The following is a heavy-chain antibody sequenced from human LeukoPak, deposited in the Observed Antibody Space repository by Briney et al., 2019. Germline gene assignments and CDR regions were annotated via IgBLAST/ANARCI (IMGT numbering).Heavy chain of an antibody. CDR3: ARWTNFHTFDI. J-gene: IGHJ3*02. D-gene: IGHD1-1*01. CDR1: GFTVTNNY. Sequence: GGSLRLSCAASGFTVTNNYMTWVRQAPGKGLEWVSLLYSAGSTNYADSVKGRFTISRDNSKNTLYLQMNSLRAEDTAVYYCARWTNFHTFDIWGQGTMVTVSS. CDR2: LYSAGST. V-gene: IGHV3-53*01.